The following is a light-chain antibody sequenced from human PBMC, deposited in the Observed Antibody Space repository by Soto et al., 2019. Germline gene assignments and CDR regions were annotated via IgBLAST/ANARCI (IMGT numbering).Light chain of an antibody. V-gene: IGLV2-11*01. J-gene: IGLJ1*01. CDR2: EVS. CDR3: CSYAGSYTFV. CDR1: SSDVGGYNF. Sequence: QSALTQPASVSGSPGQSITISCTGTSSDVGGYNFVSWYQQHPGKAPRLLIYEVSNRPSGVPDRFSGSKSGNTASLTISGLQAEDEGDYYCCSYAGSYTFVFGTGTKVTVL.